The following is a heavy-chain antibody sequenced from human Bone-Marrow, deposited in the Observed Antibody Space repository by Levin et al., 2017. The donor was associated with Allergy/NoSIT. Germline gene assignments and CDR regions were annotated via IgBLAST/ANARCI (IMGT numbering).Heavy chain of an antibody. J-gene: IGHJ4*02. V-gene: IGHV3-20*04. CDR1: GFSFRDYG. CDR3: ARESVYGGDGFDY. CDR2: LDWNGGRS. Sequence: AGGSLRLSCVGSGFSFRDYGASWVRQVPGKGLEWVSGLDWNGGRSGYGDSVRGRFIISRDNDKNSLYLQMNSLRVEDTALYYGARESVYGGDGFDYWGQGILVTVSS. D-gene: IGHD4/OR15-4a*01.